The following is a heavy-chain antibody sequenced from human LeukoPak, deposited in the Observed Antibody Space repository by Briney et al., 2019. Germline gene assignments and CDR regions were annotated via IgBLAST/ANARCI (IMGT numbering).Heavy chain of an antibody. CDR2: ISDSSKTI. CDR3: AREDYYDSSGYYYGMDV. D-gene: IGHD3-22*01. CDR1: GFTFSSYS. V-gene: IGHV3-48*01. Sequence: GGSLRLSCAASGFTFSSYSMNWVRQAPGKGLEWVSYISDSSKTIHYADSVKGRFTISRDNAKNSLYLQMNSLRAEDTAVYYCAREDYYDSSGYYYGMDVWGQGTTVTVSS. J-gene: IGHJ6*02.